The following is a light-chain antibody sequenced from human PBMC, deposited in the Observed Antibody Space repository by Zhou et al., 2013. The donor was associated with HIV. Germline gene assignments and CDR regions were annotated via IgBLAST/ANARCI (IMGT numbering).Light chain of an antibody. CDR1: QGISSA. J-gene: IGKJ4*01. V-gene: IGKV1-13*02. CDR2: DAS. CDR3: LQHNSYPLT. Sequence: AIQLTQSPSSLSASVGDRVTITCRASQGISSALAWYQQKPGKAPKLLIYDASSLESGVPPRFSGSGSGTDFTLTISTLQPEDFATYYCLQHNSYPLTFGGGTKVEIK.